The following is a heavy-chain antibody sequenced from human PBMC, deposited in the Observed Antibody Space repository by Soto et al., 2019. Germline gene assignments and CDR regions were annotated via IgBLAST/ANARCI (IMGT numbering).Heavy chain of an antibody. CDR2: ISYDGSNK. CDR1: GFTFSSYA. Sequence: QVQLVESGGGVVQPGRSLRLSCAASGFTFSSYAMHWVRQAPGKGLEWVAVISYDGSNKYYADSVKGRFTISRDNSKNTLYLQMNSLRAEDTAVYYCTGLGSGFDSWGQGTLVTVSS. V-gene: IGHV3-30-3*01. CDR3: TGLGSGFDS. J-gene: IGHJ4*02. D-gene: IGHD6-25*01.